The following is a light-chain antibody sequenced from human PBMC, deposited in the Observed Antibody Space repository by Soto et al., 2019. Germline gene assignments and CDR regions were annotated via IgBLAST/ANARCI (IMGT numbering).Light chain of an antibody. J-gene: IGKJ5*01. Sequence: EIVLTQSPATLSLSPGERATLSCGASQSISSSYLAWYQQKPGLAPRLLIYDASYRATGIPDRFSGSGSGTDFTLTISRLEPEDFAVYYCQQYVSSPTFGQGTRLEI. V-gene: IGKV3D-20*01. CDR2: DAS. CDR3: QQYVSSPT. CDR1: QSISSSY.